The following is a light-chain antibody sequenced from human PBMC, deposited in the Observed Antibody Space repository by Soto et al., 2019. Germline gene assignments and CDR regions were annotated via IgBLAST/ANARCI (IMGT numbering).Light chain of an antibody. CDR1: TSDVGIYNL. Sequence: QSALTQPASVSGSPGQSITISCSGTTSDVGIYNLVSWYQQHPGKAPKLVIYEVDKRPSGVSNRFSGSRSGNTASLTISGLQSEDEADYYCSSYAGSNNWVVFGGGTKLTVL. J-gene: IGLJ2*01. CDR3: SSYAGSNNWVV. CDR2: EVD. V-gene: IGLV2-23*02.